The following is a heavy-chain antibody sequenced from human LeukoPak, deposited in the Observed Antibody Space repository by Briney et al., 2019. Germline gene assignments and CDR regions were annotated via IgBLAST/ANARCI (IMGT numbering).Heavy chain of an antibody. V-gene: IGHV3-9*01. CDR3: AKGLRAQWLVPCWFDP. CDR1: GFTLDDYA. Sequence: GRSLRLSCAASGFTLDDYAMHWVRQAPGKGLEWVSGISWNSGSIGYADSVKGRFTISRDNAKNSLYLQMNSLRAEDTALYYCAKGLRAQWLVPCWFDPWGQGTLVTVSS. CDR2: ISWNSGSI. D-gene: IGHD6-19*01. J-gene: IGHJ5*02.